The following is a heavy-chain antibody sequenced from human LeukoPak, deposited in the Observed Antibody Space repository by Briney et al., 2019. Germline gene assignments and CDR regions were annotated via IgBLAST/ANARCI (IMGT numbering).Heavy chain of an antibody. V-gene: IGHV3-21*01. CDR2: ISSSSSYI. Sequence: PGGSLRLSCAASGFTFSSYGMNWVRQAPGKGLEWVSSISSSSSYIYYADSVKGRFTISRDNAKNSLYLQMNSLRAEDTAVYYCARDLGSSSRFDYWGQGTLVTVSS. CDR3: ARDLGSSSRFDY. J-gene: IGHJ4*02. CDR1: GFTFSSYG. D-gene: IGHD6-13*01.